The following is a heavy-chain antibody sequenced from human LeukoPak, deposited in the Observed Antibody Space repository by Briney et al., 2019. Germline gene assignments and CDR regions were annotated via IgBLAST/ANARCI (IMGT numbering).Heavy chain of an antibody. Sequence: SETLSLTCTVSGGSISSSNYYWGWIRQPPGKGLEWIGYIYYSGSTNYNPSLKSRVTISVDTSKNQFSLKLSSVTAADTAVYYCARRDSSGSSDYWGQGTLVTVSS. J-gene: IGHJ4*02. V-gene: IGHV4-61*05. D-gene: IGHD3-22*01. CDR2: IYYSGST. CDR3: ARRDSSGSSDY. CDR1: GGSISSSNYY.